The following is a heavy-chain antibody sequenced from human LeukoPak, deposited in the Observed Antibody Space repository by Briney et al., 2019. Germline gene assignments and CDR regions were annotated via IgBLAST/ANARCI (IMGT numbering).Heavy chain of an antibody. Sequence: GGSLRLSCAASGFTFSSYGMHWVRQAPGKGLEWVSIISGSGGSTHYADSVKGRLAISRDNSRNTVYLQMNSLRAEDTAVYHCARGDAGIEAAGNVLNYYWGQGILVTVSS. V-gene: IGHV3-23*01. J-gene: IGHJ4*02. CDR3: ARGDAGIEAAGNVLNYY. D-gene: IGHD6-13*01. CDR1: GFTFSSYG. CDR2: ISGSGGST.